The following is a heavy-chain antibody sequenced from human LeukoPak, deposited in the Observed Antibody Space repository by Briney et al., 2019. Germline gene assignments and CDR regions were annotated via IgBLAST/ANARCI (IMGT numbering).Heavy chain of an antibody. V-gene: IGHV4-34*01. CDR1: GGSFSGYY. D-gene: IGHD3-9*01. Sequence: SETLSLTCAVYGGSFSGYYWSWIRQPPGKGLEWIGEINHSGSTNYNPSLKSRVTISVDTSKNQFSLKLSSVTAADTAVYYRASRLKLRYFDWYYNWFDPWGQGTLVTVSS. J-gene: IGHJ5*02. CDR3: ASRLKLRYFDWYYNWFDP. CDR2: INHSGST.